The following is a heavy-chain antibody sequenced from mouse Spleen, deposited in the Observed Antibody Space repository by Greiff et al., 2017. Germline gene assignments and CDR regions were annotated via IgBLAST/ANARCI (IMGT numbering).Heavy chain of an antibody. CDR2: ISSGSSTI. D-gene: IGHD2-3*01. CDR1: GFTFSDYG. Sequence: EVKLVESGGGLVKPGGSLKLSCAASGFTFSDYGMHWVRQAPEKGLEWVAYISSGSSTIYYADTVKGRFTISRDSAKNTLFLQMTSLRSEDTAMYYCARQDDGYYEGYWGQGTTLTVSS. V-gene: IGHV5-17*01. J-gene: IGHJ2*01. CDR3: ARQDDGYYEGY.